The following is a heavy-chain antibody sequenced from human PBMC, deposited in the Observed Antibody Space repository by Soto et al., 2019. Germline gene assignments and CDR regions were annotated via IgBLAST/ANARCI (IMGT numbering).Heavy chain of an antibody. Sequence: SETLSLTCTVSGGSISSSSYYWGWIRQPPGKGLEWIGSIYYSGSTYYNPSLKGRVTISVDTSKNQFSLKLSSVTAADTAVYYCARHTAAGYYYGMDVWGQGTTATVSS. V-gene: IGHV4-39*01. CDR2: IYYSGST. CDR3: ARHTAAGYYYGMDV. CDR1: GGSISSSSYY. D-gene: IGHD6-13*01. J-gene: IGHJ6*02.